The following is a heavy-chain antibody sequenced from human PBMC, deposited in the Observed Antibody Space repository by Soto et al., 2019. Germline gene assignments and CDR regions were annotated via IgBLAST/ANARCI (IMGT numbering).Heavy chain of an antibody. J-gene: IGHJ4*02. CDR1: GFTFSSYS. CDR2: ISSSSSTI. V-gene: IGHV3-48*02. Sequence: EVQLVESGGGLVQPGGSPRLSCAASGFTFSSYSMNWVRQAPGKGLEWVSYISSSSSTIYYADSVKGRFTISRDNAKNSLYLQMNSLRDEDTAVYYCARDHYDILTGYPFGYWGQGTLVTVSS. CDR3: ARDHYDILTGYPFGY. D-gene: IGHD3-9*01.